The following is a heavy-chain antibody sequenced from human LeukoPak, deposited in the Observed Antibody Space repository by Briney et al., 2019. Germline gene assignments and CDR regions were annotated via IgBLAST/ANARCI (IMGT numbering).Heavy chain of an antibody. J-gene: IGHJ4*02. CDR2: ITGSGGST. Sequence: GGSLRLSCAASGSSFSSYDMSWVRQAPGKGLEWVSAITGSGGSTYYADSVKGRFTISRDNSKNMLYVEMNSLRAEDTAVYYCAKGGLGGGFDYWGQGTLVTVSS. D-gene: IGHD3-16*01. CDR3: AKGGLGGGFDY. CDR1: GSSFSSYD. V-gene: IGHV3-23*01.